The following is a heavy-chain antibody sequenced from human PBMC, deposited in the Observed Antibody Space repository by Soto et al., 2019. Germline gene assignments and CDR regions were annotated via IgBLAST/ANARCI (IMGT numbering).Heavy chain of an antibody. D-gene: IGHD1-7*01. CDR1: GGSISSGGYY. J-gene: IGHJ3*02. CDR3: ARDKGAWNSHDAFDI. V-gene: IGHV4-31*03. CDR2: IYSSGST. Sequence: QVQLQESGPGLVKPSQTLSLTCTVSGGSISSGGYYWSWIRQHPGKGLEWIGYIYSSGSTYYNPSLKSRVTISVDTSENQFALKLSSVTAADTAVYYCARDKGAWNSHDAFDIWGQGTMVTVSS.